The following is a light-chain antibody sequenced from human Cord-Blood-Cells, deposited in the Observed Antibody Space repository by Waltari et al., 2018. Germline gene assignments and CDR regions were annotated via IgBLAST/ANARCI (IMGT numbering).Light chain of an antibody. CDR2: ECS. J-gene: IGLJ2*01. CDR1: SSDVGSYNL. CDR3: CSYAGSSTVV. Sequence: QSALTQPASVSGSPGQSITIPCTGTSSDVGSYNLVSWYQQHPGKAPKLMIYECSKRPSGLSNRFSGSKSGNAASLTISGVQAEDEADYYCCSYAGSSTVVFGGGTKLTVL. V-gene: IGLV2-23*01.